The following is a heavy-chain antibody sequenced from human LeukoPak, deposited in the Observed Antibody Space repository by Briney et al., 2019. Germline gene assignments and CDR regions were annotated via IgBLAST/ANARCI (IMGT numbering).Heavy chain of an antibody. CDR1: GSTFSSYE. J-gene: IGHJ3*01. Sequence: GGSLRLSCAASGSTFSSYEVNWVRQAPGKGLEWVSYISSTGSIIYYADSVRGRFTISRDNAKNSLYLQMNSLRAEDTAVYYCARVGYYGSGSYYKRNGFDVWGQGTMVSVSS. V-gene: IGHV3-48*03. D-gene: IGHD3-10*01. CDR3: ARVGYYGSGSYYKRNGFDV. CDR2: ISSTGSII.